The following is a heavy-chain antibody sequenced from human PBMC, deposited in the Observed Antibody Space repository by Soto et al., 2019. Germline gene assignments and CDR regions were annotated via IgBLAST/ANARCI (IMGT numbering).Heavy chain of an antibody. V-gene: IGHV2-5*02. Sequence: QVTLKEAGTTLLKPTQTLTLTCTFSGFSLSTSGMGVGWIRQPPGKALEWLALIYWDDDRRHSPSLKSRLTITKDTSLQLVVLNMTNMNPVDTASYYCARRYYETLTCLPYDFAYCGQGPLVTVSS. D-gene: IGHD3-9*01. CDR2: IYWDDDR. CDR1: GFSLSTSGMG. CDR3: ARRYYETLTCLPYDFAY. J-gene: IGHJ4*02.